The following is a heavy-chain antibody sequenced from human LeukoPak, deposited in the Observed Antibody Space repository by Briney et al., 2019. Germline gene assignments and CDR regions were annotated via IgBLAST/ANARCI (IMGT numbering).Heavy chain of an antibody. CDR3: ARMKVIKGASLDY. V-gene: IGHV3-30-3*01. J-gene: IGHJ4*02. CDR2: ISFDETKK. CDR1: GFSFSKYA. D-gene: IGHD2-21*01. Sequence: PGGPLRLSCAASGFSFSKYAMYWVRQAPGKGLEWVAVISFDETKKYYADSVKGRFTISRDNSNNTLFVQMNSVKTEDTAVYFCARMKVIKGASLDYWGQGSLVTVSS.